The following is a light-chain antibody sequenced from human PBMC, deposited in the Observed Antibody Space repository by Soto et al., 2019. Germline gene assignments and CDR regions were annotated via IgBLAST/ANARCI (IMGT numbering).Light chain of an antibody. CDR1: NIGSKN. Sequence: SYELTQPLSVSVALGQTARITCGGNNIGSKNVHWYQQKPGQAPVLVIYRDSNRPSGIPERFSGSNSGNTATLTISRAQAGDEADYYCQVWDSSSWVFGGGTTLTVL. CDR3: QVWDSSSWV. V-gene: IGLV3-9*01. CDR2: RDS. J-gene: IGLJ2*01.